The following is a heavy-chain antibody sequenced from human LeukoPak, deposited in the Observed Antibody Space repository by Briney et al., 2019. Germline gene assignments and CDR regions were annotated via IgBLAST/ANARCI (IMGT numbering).Heavy chain of an antibody. CDR1: GYTFTGYY. CDR2: INPNSGGT. CDR3: AREVYGDYGPGLDY. D-gene: IGHD4-17*01. J-gene: IGHJ4*02. V-gene: IGHV1-2*02. Sequence: ASVKVSCKASGYTFTGYYMHWVRQAPGQGLEWMGWINPNSGGTNYAQKFQGRVTMTRDTSISTAYMELSRLRSEDTAVYYCAREVYGDYGPGLDYWGQGTLVTVSS.